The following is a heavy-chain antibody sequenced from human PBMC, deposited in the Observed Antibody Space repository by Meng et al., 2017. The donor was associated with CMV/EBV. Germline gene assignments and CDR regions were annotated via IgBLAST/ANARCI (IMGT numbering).Heavy chain of an antibody. D-gene: IGHD3-22*01. Sequence: SETLSLTCVVSSGSFSSSKWWSWVRQPPGKGLEWIGAIHHSGTPNYNASLKSRVTMSVDKFKNHFSLSLTSVTAADTAVYFCARADSSYFDVSAYYPDAFDIWGQGTVVTVSS. J-gene: IGHJ3*02. CDR1: SGSFSSSKW. CDR3: ARADSSYFDVSAYYPDAFDI. V-gene: IGHV4/OR15-8*03. CDR2: IHHSGTP.